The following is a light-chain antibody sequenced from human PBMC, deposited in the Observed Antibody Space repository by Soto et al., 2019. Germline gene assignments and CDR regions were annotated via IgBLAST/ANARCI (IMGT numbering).Light chain of an antibody. V-gene: IGLV2-14*03. J-gene: IGLJ1*01. CDR3: ISYTANSTYV. Sequence: QSVLTQPASVSGSPGQSIAISCTGTSSDVGSYNYVSWYQHHPGKAPKVMIYDVSSRPSGVSNRFSGSKSGNTASLTISGLQAEDEADYYCISYTANSTYVFGTATKVTV. CDR2: DVS. CDR1: SSDVGSYNY.